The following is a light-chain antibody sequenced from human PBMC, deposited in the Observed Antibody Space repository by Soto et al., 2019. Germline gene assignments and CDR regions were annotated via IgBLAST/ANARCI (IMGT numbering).Light chain of an antibody. CDR2: KAS. J-gene: IGKJ2*01. V-gene: IGKV1-5*03. CDR1: QSISSW. CDR3: QQYNSYHT. Sequence: DIQMTQSPSTLSASVGDRVTITCRASQSISSWLAWYQQKPGKAPKLLIYKASSLESGVPSRFSGSGSGTEFTLTISSLQPDDFATYYCQQYNSYHTFGQGIKLEIK.